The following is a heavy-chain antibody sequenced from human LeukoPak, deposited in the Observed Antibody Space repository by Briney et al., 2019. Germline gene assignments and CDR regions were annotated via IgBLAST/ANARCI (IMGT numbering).Heavy chain of an antibody. Sequence: PGGSLRLSCAASGFTFTNYWMSWVRQAPGKGLELVANIKQDRSEKYYVDSVKGRFTISRDNAKNSLYLQMNSLRAEETAVYYCAKERSRGGDCLDYWGQGTLVTVSS. CDR1: GFTFTNYW. CDR3: AKERSRGGDCLDY. CDR2: IKQDRSEK. J-gene: IGHJ4*02. V-gene: IGHV3-7*03. D-gene: IGHD2-21*02.